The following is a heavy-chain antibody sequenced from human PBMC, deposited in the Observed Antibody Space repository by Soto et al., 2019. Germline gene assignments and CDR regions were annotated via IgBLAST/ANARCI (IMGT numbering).Heavy chain of an antibody. CDR3: ARAATGSYHSAY. D-gene: IGHD3-10*01. CDR1: GYAFTSYG. V-gene: IGHV1-18*04. Sequence: QVQLVQSGPEVKKPGASVRVSCMTSGYAFTSYGVNWVRQAPGQGLEWMGWIAPHSGRTTYLPKFQGRVTITADATTNTAYMELGSLSSDDTGIYFSARAATGSYHSAYWGQGTVVTASS. CDR2: IAPHSGRT. J-gene: IGHJ4*02.